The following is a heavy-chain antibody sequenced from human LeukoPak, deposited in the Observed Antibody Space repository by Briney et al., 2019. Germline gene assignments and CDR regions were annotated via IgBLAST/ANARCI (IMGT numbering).Heavy chain of an antibody. V-gene: IGHV4-59*08. CDR2: IYYSGST. CDR3: ARHVWLQPFDY. D-gene: IGHD3-9*01. CDR1: GGSMNSYY. Sequence: SETLSLTCSVSGGSMNSYYWSWVRQSPGKGLEWIGYIYYSGSTNYNPSLKSRVTISVDTSKNQFSLKLSSVTAADTAVYYCARHVWLQPFDYWGQGTLVTVSS. J-gene: IGHJ4*02.